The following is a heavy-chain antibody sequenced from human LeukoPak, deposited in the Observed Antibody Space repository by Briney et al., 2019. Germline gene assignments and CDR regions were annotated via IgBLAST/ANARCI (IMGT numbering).Heavy chain of an antibody. D-gene: IGHD3-3*01. CDR2: ISSSSSYI. CDR1: GCTFSSYS. Sequence: GGSLRLSCAASGCTFSSYSMNWVRQAPGKGLEWVSSISSSSSYIYYADSVKGRFTISRDNAKNSLYLQMNSLRAEDTAVYYCARGPPDYDFWSGYYFSTTSFDYWGQGTLVTVSS. V-gene: IGHV3-21*01. J-gene: IGHJ4*02. CDR3: ARGPPDYDFWSGYYFSTTSFDY.